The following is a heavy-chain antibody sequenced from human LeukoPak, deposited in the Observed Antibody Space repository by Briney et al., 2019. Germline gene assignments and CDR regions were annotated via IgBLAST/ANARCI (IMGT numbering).Heavy chain of an antibody. CDR3: ARSPASGTAIGY. CDR2: MPPGGNEK. D-gene: IGHD1-1*01. CDR1: GFTFSSYW. V-gene: IGHV3-7*01. J-gene: IGHJ4*02. Sequence: PGGSLRLSCAVSGFTFSSYWVSWVRQAPGKGLEWVANMPPGGNEKYYMDSVRGRFTISRDNAKNSLYLQMNSLRVEDTAVYFCARSPASGTAIGYWGQGTLVTVSS.